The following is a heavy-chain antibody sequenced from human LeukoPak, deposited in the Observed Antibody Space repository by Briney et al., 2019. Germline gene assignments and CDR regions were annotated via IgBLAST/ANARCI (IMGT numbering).Heavy chain of an antibody. J-gene: IGHJ4*02. CDR2: IFHSGST. Sequence: PSETLSLTCTVSDYSISSGYYWGWIQQPPGKGLEWIGSIFHSGSTYYNPSLKSRLTISVDTSKNQFSLKLSSVTAADTAVYYCARDHGPAGQLANWGQGTLVTVSS. CDR3: ARDHGPAGQLAN. CDR1: DYSISSGYY. D-gene: IGHD6-13*01. V-gene: IGHV4-38-2*02.